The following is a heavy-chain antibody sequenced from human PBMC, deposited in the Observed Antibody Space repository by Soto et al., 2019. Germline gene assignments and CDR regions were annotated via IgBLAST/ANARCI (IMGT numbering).Heavy chain of an antibody. D-gene: IGHD3-10*01. Sequence: ASVKVSCKVSGYTLTELSMHWVRQAPGKGLEWMGGFDPEDGETIYAQKFQGRVTMTEDRSTDTAYMELSSLRSEDPAVYYCATGPVPRRGYYYYGMDVWGQGTTVTVSS. CDR3: ATGPVPRRGYYYYGMDV. J-gene: IGHJ6*02. CDR1: GYTLTELS. CDR2: FDPEDGET. V-gene: IGHV1-24*01.